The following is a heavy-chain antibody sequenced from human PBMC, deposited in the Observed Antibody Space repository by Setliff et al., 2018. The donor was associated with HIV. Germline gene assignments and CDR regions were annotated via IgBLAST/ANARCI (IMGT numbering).Heavy chain of an antibody. V-gene: IGHV4-31*03. J-gene: IGHJ4*02. CDR2: IYYSGST. CDR3: ARGYHLLNPDY. D-gene: IGHD2-2*02. CDR1: GGSISSGGYY. Sequence: SETLSLTCTVSGGSISSGGYYWNWIRQHPGEGLEWIGYIYYSGSTYYNPSPKSRVAISVDTSKNQFSLKLSSVTAADTAVYYCARGYHLLNPDYWGQGTLVTVSS.